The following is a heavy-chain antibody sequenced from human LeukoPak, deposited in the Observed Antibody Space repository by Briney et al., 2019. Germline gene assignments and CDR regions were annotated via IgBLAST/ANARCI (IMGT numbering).Heavy chain of an antibody. J-gene: IGHJ3*02. CDR1: GGSISSGSYY. Sequence: PSQTLSLTCTVSGGSISSGSYYWSWIRQPAGKGLEWIGRIYTSGSTNYNPSLKSRVTISVDTSKNQFSLKLNSVTAADTAVYYCARVPRDYDILTGYYDDAFDIWGQGTMVTVSS. D-gene: IGHD3-9*01. CDR2: IYTSGST. CDR3: ARVPRDYDILTGYYDDAFDI. V-gene: IGHV4-61*02.